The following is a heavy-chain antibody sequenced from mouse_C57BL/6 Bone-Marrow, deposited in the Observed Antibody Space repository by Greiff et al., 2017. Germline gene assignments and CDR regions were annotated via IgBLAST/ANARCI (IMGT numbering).Heavy chain of an antibody. J-gene: IGHJ3*01. V-gene: IGHV1-69*01. CDR3: ARESWDLSWFAY. Sequence: QVQLQQPGAELVMPGASVKLSCKASGYTFTSYWMHWVKQRPGQGLEWIGEIDPSDSYTNYNQKFKGKATLTVDKSSSTAYMQLSSLTSEDSAVYYCARESWDLSWFAYWGQGTLVTVSA. D-gene: IGHD4-1*01. CDR2: IDPSDSYT. CDR1: GYTFTSYW.